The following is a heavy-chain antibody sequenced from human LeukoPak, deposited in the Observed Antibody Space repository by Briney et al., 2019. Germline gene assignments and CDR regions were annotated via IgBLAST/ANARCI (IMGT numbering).Heavy chain of an antibody. Sequence: GGSLRLSCAASGFTVSSNYMSWVRQAPGKGLEWVSVIYNGGNTYYADSVEGRFTISRDNSKNTLYLQMNSLRAEDTAVYYWARDPSSPGTVGSLSDYWGQGTLVTVSS. CDR1: GFTVSSNY. J-gene: IGHJ4*02. V-gene: IGHV3-66*01. D-gene: IGHD1-1*01. CDR3: ARDPSSPGTVGSLSDY. CDR2: IYNGGNT.